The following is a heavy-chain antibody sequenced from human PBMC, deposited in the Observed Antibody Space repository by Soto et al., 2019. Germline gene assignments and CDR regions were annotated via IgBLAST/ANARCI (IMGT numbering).Heavy chain of an antibody. D-gene: IGHD2-2*01. CDR1: GFTVSNTY. CDR3: ARALPVAKGGFAP. J-gene: IGHJ5*02. CDR2: IYTAGGT. Sequence: EVQLVETGGGLIQPGGSLRLSCAASGFTVSNTYMTWVRQPPGKGLECVSVIYTAGGTNYAVSVKGRFIISRDNSKNTLYLQMNSLRAEDTAVYYCARALPVAKGGFAPLGQGTLVTVSS. V-gene: IGHV3-53*02.